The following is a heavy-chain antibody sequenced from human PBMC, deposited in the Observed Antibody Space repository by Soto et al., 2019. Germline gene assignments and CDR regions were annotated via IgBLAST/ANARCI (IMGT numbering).Heavy chain of an antibody. J-gene: IGHJ5*02. CDR1: GFTFSSYW. D-gene: IGHD5-18*01. Sequence: EVQLVESGGGLVQPGGSLRLSCAASGFTFSSYWMSWVRQAPGKGLEWVANIKQDGSEKYYVDSVEGRFTISRDNAKNSLYLQMNSLRAEDTAVYYCARMEYGYSYGWGNWFDPWGQGTLVTVSS. CDR2: IKQDGSEK. CDR3: ARMEYGYSYGWGNWFDP. V-gene: IGHV3-7*03.